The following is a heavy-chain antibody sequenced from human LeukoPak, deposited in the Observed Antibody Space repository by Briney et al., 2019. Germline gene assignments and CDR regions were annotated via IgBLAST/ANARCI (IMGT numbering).Heavy chain of an antibody. J-gene: IGHJ4*02. Sequence: GGSLRLSCAASGFTFSNYDMHWVRQATGKGLEWVSGIDTAGDTYYPGSVKGRFTISRENAKNSLYLQMNSLRAGDTAAFYCARGPRAYKYSSSWYFDDWGQGTLVTVSS. CDR1: GFTFSNYD. CDR3: ARGPRAYKYSSSWYFDD. CDR2: IDTAGDT. V-gene: IGHV3-13*01. D-gene: IGHD6-13*01.